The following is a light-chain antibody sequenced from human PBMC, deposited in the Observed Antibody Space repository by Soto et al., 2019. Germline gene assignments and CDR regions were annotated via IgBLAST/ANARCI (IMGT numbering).Light chain of an antibody. CDR2: GAS. CDR3: QQTYSDIS. Sequence: DVRMTQSPSSLSASVGDTITITCRASRTINTYLNWFQQKPGEPPRLLIYGASTLHDGVPSRFSVSRSGADFTLTISGLQPEDFASYHCQQTYSDISFGRGTKVAIK. J-gene: IGKJ4*01. V-gene: IGKV1-39*01. CDR1: RTINTY.